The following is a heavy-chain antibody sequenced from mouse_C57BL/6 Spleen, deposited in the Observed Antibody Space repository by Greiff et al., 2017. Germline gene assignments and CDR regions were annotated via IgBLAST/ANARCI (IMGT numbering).Heavy chain of an antibody. CDR3: ARSHYYGSSYLDY. Sequence: VQLQQSGPVLVKPGASVKMSCKASGYTFTDYYMNWVKQSHGKSLEWIGVINPYNGGTSYKQKFKGKATLTVDKSSSTAYMELNSLTSEDSAVYYCARSHYYGSSYLDYWGQGTTLTVSS. V-gene: IGHV1-19*01. CDR2: INPYNGGT. D-gene: IGHD1-1*01. J-gene: IGHJ2*01. CDR1: GYTFTDYY.